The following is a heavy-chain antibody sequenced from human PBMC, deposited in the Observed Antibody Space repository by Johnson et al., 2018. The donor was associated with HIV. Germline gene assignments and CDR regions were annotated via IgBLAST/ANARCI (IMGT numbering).Heavy chain of an antibody. V-gene: IGHV3-20*04. CDR1: GFTFDDYG. D-gene: IGHD1-26*01. Sequence: VHLVESGGGVVRPGGSLRLSCAASGFTFDDYGMSWVRQAPGKGLEWVSGISWNSGSIAYVDSVKGRFTISRDNAKNTLYLQMNSLRAEDTAVYYCASLGGSYSLDIWGQGTMVTVSS. J-gene: IGHJ3*02. CDR3: ASLGGSYSLDI. CDR2: ISWNSGSI.